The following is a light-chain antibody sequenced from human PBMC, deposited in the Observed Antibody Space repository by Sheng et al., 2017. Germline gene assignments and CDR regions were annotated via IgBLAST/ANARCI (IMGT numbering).Light chain of an antibody. Sequence: QSVLTQSPSASGTPGQRVTISCSGSSSNVGSNYVYWYQQLPGTAPKLLLYSDNQRPSGVPGRFSGSKSGTSASLAISGLQSEDEADYYCAAWDDSLNGPVFGGGTKLTVL. CDR2: SDN. CDR1: SSNVGSNY. V-gene: IGLV1-44*01. J-gene: IGLJ3*02. CDR3: AAWDDSLNGPV.